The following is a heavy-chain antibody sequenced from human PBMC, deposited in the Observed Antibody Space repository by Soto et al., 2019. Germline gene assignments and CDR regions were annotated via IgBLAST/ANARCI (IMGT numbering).Heavy chain of an antibody. CDR1: GGSISSGGYY. J-gene: IGHJ4*02. CDR3: AREDSERGSGTIDY. Sequence: SETLSLTCTVSGGSISSGGYYWSWIRQHPGKGLEWIGYIYYSGSTYYNPSLKSRVTISVDTSKNQFSLKLSSVTAADTAVYYCAREDSERGSGTIDYWGQGTLVTVSS. V-gene: IGHV4-31*03. D-gene: IGHD3-10*01. CDR2: IYYSGST.